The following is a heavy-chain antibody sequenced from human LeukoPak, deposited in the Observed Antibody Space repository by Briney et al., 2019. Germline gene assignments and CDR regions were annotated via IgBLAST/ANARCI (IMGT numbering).Heavy chain of an antibody. CDR1: GFTFSSYG. Sequence: PGGSLRLSCAASGFTFSSYGMHWVRQAPGKGLEWVAVIWYDGSNKYYADSVKGRFTISRDNSKNTLYLQMNSLRAEDTAVYYCARERFLEWETYFDDWGQGTLVTVSS. J-gene: IGHJ4*02. D-gene: IGHD3-3*01. CDR3: ARERFLEWETYFDD. CDR2: IWYDGSNK. V-gene: IGHV3-33*01.